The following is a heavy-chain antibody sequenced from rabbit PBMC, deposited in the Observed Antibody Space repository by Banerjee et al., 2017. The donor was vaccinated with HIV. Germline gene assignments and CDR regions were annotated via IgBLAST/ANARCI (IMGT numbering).Heavy chain of an antibody. Sequence: QSLEESGGDLVKPGASLTLTCTASGFSFSSSCWICWVRQAPGKGLEWIACIYTGSGTTYYASWAKGRFTISKTSSTTVTLQMTSLTAADTATYFCARDPASSRGLWGPGTLVTVS. V-gene: IGHV1S40*01. CDR3: ARDPASSRGL. CDR2: IYTGSGTT. J-gene: IGHJ4*01. D-gene: IGHD1-1*01. CDR1: GFSFSSSCW.